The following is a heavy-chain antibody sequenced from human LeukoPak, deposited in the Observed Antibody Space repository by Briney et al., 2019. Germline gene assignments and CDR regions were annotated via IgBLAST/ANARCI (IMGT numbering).Heavy chain of an antibody. Sequence: GASVKVSCKASGYTFTSYAMNWVRQAPGQGLEWMGWINTNTGNPTYAQGFTGRFVFSLDTSVSTAYLQISSLKAEDTAVYYCARDKFRGIQLWLPQPDYFDYWGQGTLVTVSS. D-gene: IGHD5-18*01. CDR2: INTNTGNP. CDR1: GYTFTSYA. V-gene: IGHV7-4-1*02. J-gene: IGHJ4*02. CDR3: ARDKFRGIQLWLPQPDYFDY.